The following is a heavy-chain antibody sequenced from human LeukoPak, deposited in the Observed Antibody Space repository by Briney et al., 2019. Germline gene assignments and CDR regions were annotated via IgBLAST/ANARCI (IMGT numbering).Heavy chain of an antibody. CDR2: VIPILGIA. D-gene: IGHD3-22*01. J-gene: IGHJ4*02. CDR1: GGTFSSYA. CDR3: ARVVDDSRSDYFDY. Sequence: SVKVSCKASGGTFSSYAISWVRQAPGQGLEWMGRVIPILGIANYAQKFQGRVTITADKSTSTAYMELSSLRSEDTAVYYCARVVDDSRSDYFDYWGQGTLVTVSS. V-gene: IGHV1-69*04.